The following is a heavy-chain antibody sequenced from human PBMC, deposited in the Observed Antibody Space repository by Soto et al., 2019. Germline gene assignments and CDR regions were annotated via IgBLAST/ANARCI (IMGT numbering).Heavy chain of an antibody. CDR2: IYYSGSP. CDR1: GDSISNYF. CDR3: ARSLDSGGWVKPFDI. Sequence: PSETLSLTCTVSGDSISNYFWTWVRQPPGKGLEWIGSIYYSGSPNYNPSFKSRVIISVDTSRSQFSLNLNSVTAADTDVYYCARSLDSGGWVKPFDIWGQGTMVTASS. D-gene: IGHD6-19*01. V-gene: IGHV4-59*01. J-gene: IGHJ3*02.